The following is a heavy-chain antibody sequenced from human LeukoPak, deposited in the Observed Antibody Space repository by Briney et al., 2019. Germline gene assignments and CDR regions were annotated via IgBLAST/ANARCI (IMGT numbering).Heavy chain of an antibody. D-gene: IGHD3-9*01. J-gene: IGHJ4*02. CDR1: GYTFTSYG. CDR3: ARSQSRGLYFDWFFNFDY. V-gene: IGHV1-69*13. Sequence: GASVKVSCKASGYTFTSYGISWVRQAPGQGLEWMGWIIPIFGTANYAQKFQGRVTITADESTSTAYMGLSSLRSEDTAVYYCARSQSRGLYFDWFFNFDYWGQGTLVTVSS. CDR2: IIPIFGTA.